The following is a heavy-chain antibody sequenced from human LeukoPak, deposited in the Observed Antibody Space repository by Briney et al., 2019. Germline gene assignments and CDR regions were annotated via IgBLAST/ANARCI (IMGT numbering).Heavy chain of an antibody. Sequence: ASVKVSCKASGYTFTGYYMHWVRQAPGQGLEWMGWINPNSGGTNYAQKFQGRVTMTRDTSISTAYMELSRLRSDDTAVYYGARDLYDSSGTDAFDIWGQGTMVTVSS. D-gene: IGHD3-22*01. CDR2: INPNSGGT. V-gene: IGHV1-2*02. J-gene: IGHJ3*02. CDR3: ARDLYDSSGTDAFDI. CDR1: GYTFTGYY.